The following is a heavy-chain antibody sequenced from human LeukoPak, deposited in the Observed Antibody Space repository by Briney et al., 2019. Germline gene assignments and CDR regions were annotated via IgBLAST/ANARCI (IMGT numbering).Heavy chain of an antibody. CDR2: IYHSGST. V-gene: IGHV4-38-2*02. J-gene: IGHJ4*02. D-gene: IGHD5-24*01. Sequence: PSKTLSLTCTVSGYSISSGYYWGWIRQPPGKGLEWIGSIYHSGSTYYNPSLKSRVTISVDTSKNQFSLKLSSVTAADTAVYYCARVVEMATSFDYWGQGTLVTVSS. CDR1: GYSISSGYY. CDR3: ARVVEMATSFDY.